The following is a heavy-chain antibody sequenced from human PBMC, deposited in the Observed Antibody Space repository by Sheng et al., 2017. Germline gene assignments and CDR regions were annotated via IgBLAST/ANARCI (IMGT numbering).Heavy chain of an antibody. V-gene: IGHV3-23*01. CDR2: ISASGAGT. J-gene: IGHJ4*02. CDR3: AERGGLDYFDY. Sequence: EVLLLESGGGLVQPGGSLRLSCAASGFPLRSYGMSWVRQAPGKGLEWVSSISASGAGTYYADSVKGRFTISRDNSKNTLYLQMNSLRAEETAIYYCAERGGLDYFDYWGQGTLVTVSS. CDR1: GFPLRSYG. D-gene: IGHD3-16*01.